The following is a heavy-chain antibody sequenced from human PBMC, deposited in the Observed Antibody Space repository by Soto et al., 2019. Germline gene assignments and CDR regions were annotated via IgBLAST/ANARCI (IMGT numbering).Heavy chain of an antibody. D-gene: IGHD1-20*01. J-gene: IGHJ5*01. CDR3: AEITSFATRKGNWVHP. CDR1: GGSFSGYY. CDR2: INHSGST. Sequence: QVQLQQWGAGLLKPSETLSLTCAVYGGSFSGYYWSWIRQPPGKGLEWIGEINHSGSTNYNPSLKGRVTISIGPSQDQFSLKPGPVNPPATGGLYRAEITSFATRKGNWVHPWGQGTLVTVSS. V-gene: IGHV4-34*01.